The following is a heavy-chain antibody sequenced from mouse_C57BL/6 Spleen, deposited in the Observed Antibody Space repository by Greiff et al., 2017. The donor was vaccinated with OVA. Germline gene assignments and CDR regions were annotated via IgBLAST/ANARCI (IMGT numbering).Heavy chain of an antibody. Sequence: DAGGGLVQPKGSLKLSCAASGFSFNTYAMNWVRQAPGKGLEWVARIRSKSNNYATYYADSVKDRFTISRDDSESMLYLQMNNLKTEDTAMYYCVRHKRTGYAMDYWGQGTSGTVSS. CDR2: IRSKSNNYAT. V-gene: IGHV10-1*01. CDR3: VRHKRTGYAMDY. J-gene: IGHJ4*01. CDR1: GFSFNTYA.